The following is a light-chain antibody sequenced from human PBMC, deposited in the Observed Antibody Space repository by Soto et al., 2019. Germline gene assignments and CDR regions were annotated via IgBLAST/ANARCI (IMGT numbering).Light chain of an antibody. V-gene: IGKV3-20*01. CDR3: QQYGSSPWT. CDR1: QSVSSSY. J-gene: IGKJ1*01. CDR2: GAS. Sequence: EIVLTQSPGTLSLSPGERATLSCRASQSVSSSYLAWYQQKPGQAPRLLIYGASSRATRIPDRFSGSGSGTDFTLTISRLEPEDFAVDYCQQYGSSPWTFGQGTKV.